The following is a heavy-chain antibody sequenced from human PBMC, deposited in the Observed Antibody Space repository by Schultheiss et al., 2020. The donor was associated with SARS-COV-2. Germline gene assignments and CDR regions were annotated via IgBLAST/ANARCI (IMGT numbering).Heavy chain of an antibody. V-gene: IGHV3-30*18. CDR1: GFTFSSYE. CDR3: AKGGGYYDSSGYYLADAFDI. D-gene: IGHD3-22*01. Sequence: GGSLRLSCAASGFTFSSYEMNWVRQAPGKGLEWVAVISYDGSNKYYADSVKGRFTISRDNSKNTLYLQMNSLRAEDTAVYYCAKGGGYYDSSGYYLADAFDIWGQGTMVTVSS. J-gene: IGHJ3*02. CDR2: ISYDGSNK.